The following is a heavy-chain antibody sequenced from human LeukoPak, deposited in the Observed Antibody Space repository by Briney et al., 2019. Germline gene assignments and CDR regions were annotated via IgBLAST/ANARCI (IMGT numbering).Heavy chain of an antibody. CDR1: GGSFSGYY. Sequence: SETLSLTCAAYGGSFSGYYWSWIRQPPGKGLEWIGEINHSGSTNYNPSLKSRVTISVDTSKNQFSLKLSSVTAADTAVYYCARAHPSSSLYYYYYYMDVWGKGTTVTVSS. CDR2: INHSGST. D-gene: IGHD6-13*01. V-gene: IGHV4-34*01. CDR3: ARAHPSSSLYYYYYYMDV. J-gene: IGHJ6*03.